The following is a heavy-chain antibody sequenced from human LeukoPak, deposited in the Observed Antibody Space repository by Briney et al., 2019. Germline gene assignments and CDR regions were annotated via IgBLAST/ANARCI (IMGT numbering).Heavy chain of an antibody. CDR1: GFTFSSYD. CDR3: ARVDAFDL. Sequence: PGGSLRLSCAASGFTFSSYDMNWVRQAPGKGLEWVSYISRSSSYIYYADSVKGRFTISRDNAKNSLYLQMNSLRAEDTAVYYCARVDAFDLWGQGTMVTVSS. V-gene: IGHV3-21*01. CDR2: ISRSSSYI. J-gene: IGHJ3*01.